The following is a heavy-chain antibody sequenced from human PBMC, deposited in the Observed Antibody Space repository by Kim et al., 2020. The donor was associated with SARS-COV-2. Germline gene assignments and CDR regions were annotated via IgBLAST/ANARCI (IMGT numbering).Heavy chain of an antibody. J-gene: IGHJ4*02. CDR1: GFTFSSYG. Sequence: GGSLRLSCAASGFTFSSYGMHWVRQAPGKGLEWVAVIWYDGSNKYYADSVKGRFTISRDNSKNTLYLQMNSLRAEDTAVYYCARDPGLPAAPFHYWGQGTLVTVSS. CDR3: ARDPGLPAAPFHY. CDR2: IWYDGSNK. D-gene: IGHD2-2*01. V-gene: IGHV3-33*01.